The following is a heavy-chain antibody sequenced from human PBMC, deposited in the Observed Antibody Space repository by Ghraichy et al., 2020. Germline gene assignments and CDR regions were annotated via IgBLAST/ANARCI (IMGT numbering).Heavy chain of an antibody. CDR1: GFTLSDHY. CDR2: SRNKANGYTT. CDR3: GRGEAVAGHYNYYGLDV. V-gene: IGHV3-72*01. D-gene: IGHD6-19*01. J-gene: IGHJ6*02. Sequence: GGSLRLSCAASGFTLSDHYMDWVRQAPGKGLEWVGRSRNKANGYTTEYAASVKGRFTFSRDESQNLLYLQMNSLRTEDTAVYYCGRGEAVAGHYNYYGLDVWGQGTTVTVSS.